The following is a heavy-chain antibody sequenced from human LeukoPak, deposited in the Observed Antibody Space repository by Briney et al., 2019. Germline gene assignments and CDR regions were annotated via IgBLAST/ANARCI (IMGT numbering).Heavy chain of an antibody. CDR1: GGSISSSSYY. J-gene: IGHJ3*02. V-gene: IGHV4-39*07. CDR3: ARDAAEDAFDI. CDR2: IYYSGST. D-gene: IGHD6-13*01. Sequence: PSETLSLTCTDSGGSISSSSYYSGWIRQPPGKGLEWIGSIYYSGSTYYNPSLKSRVTISVDTSKNQFSLKLSSVTAADTAVYYCARDAAEDAFDIWGQGTMVTVSS.